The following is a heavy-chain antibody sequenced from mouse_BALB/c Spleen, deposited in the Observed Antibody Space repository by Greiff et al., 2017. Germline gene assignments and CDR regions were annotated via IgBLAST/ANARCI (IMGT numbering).Heavy chain of an antibody. J-gene: IGHJ4*01. CDR2: ISSGGST. CDR3: ARGGYDNAMDY. V-gene: IGHV5-6-5*01. CDR1: GFTFSSYA. D-gene: IGHD2-14*01. Sequence: EVHLVESGGGLVKPGGSLKLSCAASGFTFSSYAMSWVRQTPEKRLEWVASISSGGSTYYPDSVKGRFTISRDNARNILYLQMSSLRSEDTAMYYCARGGYDNAMDYWGQGTSVTVSS.